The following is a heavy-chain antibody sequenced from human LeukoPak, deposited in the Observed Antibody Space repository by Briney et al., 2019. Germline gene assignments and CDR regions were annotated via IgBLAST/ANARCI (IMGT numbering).Heavy chain of an antibody. CDR1: GYTFTSYY. D-gene: IGHD3-9*01. CDR3: ARDLDWVFDL. J-gene: IGHJ2*01. Sequence: GASVKVSCKASGYTFTSYYMHWVRQAPGQGLEWMGWISTYNGDTKYAQKFQGRVTMTTDTSTSTTYMELRSPTSDDTAVYYCARDLDWVFDLCGRGTLVTVSS. CDR2: ISTYNGDT. V-gene: IGHV1-18*04.